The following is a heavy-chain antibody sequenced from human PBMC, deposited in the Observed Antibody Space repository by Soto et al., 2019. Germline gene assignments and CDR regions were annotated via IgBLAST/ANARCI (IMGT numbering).Heavy chain of an antibody. V-gene: IGHV4-31*01. CDR1: GGSFSSGGYY. CDR3: ARVLRFLEWLSIPYGMDV. CDR2: IYYSGST. D-gene: IGHD3-3*01. J-gene: IGHJ6*02. Sequence: PSEYLSLTFTVSGGSFSSGGYYWSLIRQHPGKGLECIGYIYYSGSTYYNPSLKSVVTISVDTSKNQFSLKLSSVTAADTAVYYCARVLRFLEWLSIPYGMDVWGQGTTDTVSS.